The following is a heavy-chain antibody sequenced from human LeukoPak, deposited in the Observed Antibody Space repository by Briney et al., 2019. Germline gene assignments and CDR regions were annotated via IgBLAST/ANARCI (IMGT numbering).Heavy chain of an antibody. CDR3: ARVISVAGYDY. CDR2: IRSKAYGGTT. D-gene: IGHD6-19*01. J-gene: IGHJ4*02. V-gene: IGHV3-49*03. CDR1: GFTFGDYA. Sequence: GGSLRLSCTASGFTFGDYAMSWFRQAPGKGLEWVGFIRSKAYGGTTEYAASVKGRFTISRDDSKSIAYLQMNSLRAEDTAVYYCARVISVAGYDYWGQGTLVTVSS.